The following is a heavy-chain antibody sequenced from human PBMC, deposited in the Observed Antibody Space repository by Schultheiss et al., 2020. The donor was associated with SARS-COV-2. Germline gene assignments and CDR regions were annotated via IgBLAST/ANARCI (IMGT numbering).Heavy chain of an antibody. CDR1: GGSLSGYY. J-gene: IGHJ1*01. V-gene: IGHV4-34*01. D-gene: IGHD2-15*01. Sequence: ETLSLTCAVYGGSLSGYYWTWIRQSPGKGLEWIGEINHSGSTNYNPSLKSRVTISVDTSKNQFSLKVSSVTATDTAVYYCASTSDIVVAVATTWGQGTLVTVSS. CDR3: ASTSDIVVAVATT. CDR2: INHSGST.